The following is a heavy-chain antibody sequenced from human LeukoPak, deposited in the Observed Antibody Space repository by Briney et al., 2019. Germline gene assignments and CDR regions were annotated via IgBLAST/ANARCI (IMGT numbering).Heavy chain of an antibody. V-gene: IGHV1-18*01. CDR2: ISAYNGNT. CDR1: GHTFTSYG. CDR3: ARGTGDYYYYYYGMDV. Sequence: ASVKVSCKAAGHTFTSYGISLVRQAPGQGLEWMGWISAYNGNTNYAQKLQGRVTMTTDTSTSTAYMELRSLRSDDTAVYYCARGTGDYYYYYYGMDVWGQGTTVTVSS. J-gene: IGHJ6*02. D-gene: IGHD7-27*01.